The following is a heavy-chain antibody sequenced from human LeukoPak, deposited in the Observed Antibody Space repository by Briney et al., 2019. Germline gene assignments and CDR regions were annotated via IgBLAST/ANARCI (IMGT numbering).Heavy chain of an antibody. CDR2: IYYSGST. J-gene: IGHJ2*01. V-gene: IGHV4-39*07. CDR3: ARDFQSPPNWYFDL. CDR1: GGSISSSSYY. Sequence: PSETLSLTCTVSGGSISSSSYYWGWIRQPPGKGLEWIGSIYYSGSTYYNPSLKSRVTISVDTSKNQFSLKLSSVTATDTAVYYCARDFQSPPNWYFDLWGRGTLVTVSS.